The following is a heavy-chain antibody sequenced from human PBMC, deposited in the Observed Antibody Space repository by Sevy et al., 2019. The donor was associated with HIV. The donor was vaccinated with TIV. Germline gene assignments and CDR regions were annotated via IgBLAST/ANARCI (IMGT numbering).Heavy chain of an antibody. J-gene: IGHJ4*02. Sequence: GGSLRLSCTASGFTLSDYYISWIRQAPGKGLEWVSYISNSGTTISYSDSVRGRFSISRDNARNSLYLQMNSLRAEDTAVYYCARDLPPSATTVAHFDYWGQGTLVTVSS. CDR3: ARDLPPSATTVAHFDY. CDR2: ISNSGTTI. CDR1: GFTLSDYY. V-gene: IGHV3-11*04. D-gene: IGHD4-17*01.